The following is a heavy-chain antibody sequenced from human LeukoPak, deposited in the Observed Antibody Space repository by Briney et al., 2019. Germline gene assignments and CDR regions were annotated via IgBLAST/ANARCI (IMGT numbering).Heavy chain of an antibody. J-gene: IGHJ4*02. V-gene: IGHV3-7*01. CDR3: ARVLGVVVPAATDY. CDR1: GFTFSSYW. D-gene: IGHD2-2*01. Sequence: GGSLRLSCAASGFTFSSYWMSWVRQAPWKGLEWVANIKQDGSEKYYVDSVKGRFTISRDNAMNSLYLQMNSLRAEDTAVYYCARVLGVVVPAATDYWGQGTLVTVSS. CDR2: IKQDGSEK.